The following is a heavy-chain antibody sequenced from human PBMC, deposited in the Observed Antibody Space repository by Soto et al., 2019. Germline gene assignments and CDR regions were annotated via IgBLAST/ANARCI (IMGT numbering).Heavy chain of an antibody. D-gene: IGHD3-3*01. CDR1: GFMFTSSA. CDR2: LVVGSGNT. J-gene: IGHJ4*02. CDR3: AAVPVLRFLKWLPAYFDY. Sequence: GASVKVSCKTSGFMFTSSAVQWVRQAHGQRLEWIGWLVVGSGNTHYAQHFQERVTLTRDMSTGTAYMELSSLRSEDTAVYYCAAVPVLRFLKWLPAYFDYWGQGTLVTV. V-gene: IGHV1-58*01.